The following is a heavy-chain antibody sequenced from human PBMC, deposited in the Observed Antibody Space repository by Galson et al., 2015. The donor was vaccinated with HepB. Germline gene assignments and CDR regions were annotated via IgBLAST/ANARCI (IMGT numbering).Heavy chain of an antibody. Sequence: SLRLSCATSGFTFGTYDMHWVRQAPGKGLEWVAVISYDGAKKYYADTVKGRFTISRDNSKNTLDLQMNSLRAEDTAVYYCANLGWFGEFGYGMDVWGQGTTVTVSS. D-gene: IGHD3-10*01. J-gene: IGHJ6*02. CDR3: ANLGWFGEFGYGMDV. CDR2: ISYDGAKK. CDR1: GFTFGTYD. V-gene: IGHV3-30*18.